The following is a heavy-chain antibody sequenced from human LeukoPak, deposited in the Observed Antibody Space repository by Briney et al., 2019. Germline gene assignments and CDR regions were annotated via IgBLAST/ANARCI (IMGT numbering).Heavy chain of an antibody. CDR2: MHYSGST. V-gene: IGHV4-39*02. J-gene: IGHJ4*02. Sequence: SETLSLTCTVSGVSVSNSNFYWGCIRRPPGKGPEFIGSMHYSGSTHYNPSLKSRVAVFVDTSKNQFSLNLRFVTDADTAVYYCARGVYCSSASCYWGWGQGTLVTVSS. CDR1: GVSVSNSNFY. CDR3: ARGVYCSSASCYWG. D-gene: IGHD2-2*01.